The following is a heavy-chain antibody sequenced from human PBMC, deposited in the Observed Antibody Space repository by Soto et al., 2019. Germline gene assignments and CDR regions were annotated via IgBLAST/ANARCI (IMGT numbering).Heavy chain of an antibody. J-gene: IGHJ4*02. CDR2: ITSSDVT. D-gene: IGHD2-2*01. CDR3: VGEVGFQLIY. CDR1: GFTFITHS. Sequence: PGGSLTLSCAASGFTFITHSMNWVRQAPGKGLEWISYITSSDVTMYADSVKGRFTISRDNAKNSLYLQMNSLRGEDTAVYFCVGEVGFQLIYWGQGTLVTVSS. V-gene: IGHV3-48*01.